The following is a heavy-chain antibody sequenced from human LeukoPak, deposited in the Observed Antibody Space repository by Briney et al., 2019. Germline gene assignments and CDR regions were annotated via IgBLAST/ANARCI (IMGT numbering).Heavy chain of an antibody. CDR3: AREDGYNARAFDY. J-gene: IGHJ4*02. Sequence: GGSLRLSCAASGFTFSSYSVNWVRQAPGKGLEWVSSISSSSSYIYYADSVKGRFTISRDNAKNSLYLQMNSLRAEDTAVYYCAREDGYNARAFDYWGQGTLVTVSS. D-gene: IGHD5-24*01. CDR1: GFTFSSYS. CDR2: ISSSSSYI. V-gene: IGHV3-21*01.